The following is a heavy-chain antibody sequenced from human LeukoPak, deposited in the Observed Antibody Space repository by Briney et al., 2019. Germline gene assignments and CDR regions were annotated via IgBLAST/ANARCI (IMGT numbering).Heavy chain of an antibody. CDR3: ARGRGRWLHPYFDY. CDR1: GGSISSYY. Sequence: SETLSLTCTVSGGSISSYYWSWIRQPPGKGLEWIGSIYYSGSTYYNPSLKSRVTISVDTSKNQFSLKLSSVTAADTAVYYCARGRGRWLHPYFDYWGQGTLVTVSS. CDR2: IYYSGST. D-gene: IGHD5-24*01. V-gene: IGHV4-59*05. J-gene: IGHJ4*02.